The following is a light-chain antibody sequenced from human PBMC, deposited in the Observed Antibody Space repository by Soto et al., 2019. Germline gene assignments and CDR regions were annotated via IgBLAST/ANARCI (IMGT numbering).Light chain of an antibody. CDR1: RSISSL. J-gene: IGKJ1*01. V-gene: IGKV1-5*03. Sequence: DIQMTQSPSTLSSSVGDRFTITGRSSRSISSLLAWNQQNPGKAPRPLTNKASTLKMGVPSRFGGGESGTEFTLTISSFKPDDFATYYCQHYNSYSEAFGQGTKVDIK. CDR3: QHYNSYSEA. CDR2: KAS.